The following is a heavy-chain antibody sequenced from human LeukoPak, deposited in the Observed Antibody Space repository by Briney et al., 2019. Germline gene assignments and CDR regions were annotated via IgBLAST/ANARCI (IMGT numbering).Heavy chain of an antibody. CDR2: IYSGGST. Sequence: GGSLRLSCAASGFNVSRNYMSWVRQAPGKGLEWVSVIYSGGSTYYADSVKGRFTISRDNSKNTLYLQMNSLRAEDTAVYYCARVRGGNYFDYWGQGTLVTVSS. D-gene: IGHD3-16*01. CDR1: GFNVSRNY. V-gene: IGHV3-53*01. J-gene: IGHJ4*02. CDR3: ARVRGGNYFDY.